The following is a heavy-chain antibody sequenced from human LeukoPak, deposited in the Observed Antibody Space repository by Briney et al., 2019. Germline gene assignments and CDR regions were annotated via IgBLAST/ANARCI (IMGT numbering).Heavy chain of an antibody. V-gene: IGHV5-51*01. CDR1: GYIFTDYW. CDR2: IYPDDSDT. Sequence: GESLKISCKGAGYIFTDYWSAWVRQMPGKGLEWMGIIYPDDSDTRYSPSFQGQVTIPADKYIRAAFLQWRTPKPAATATYYCPRQGDYSDILSGRHYYGMDTWGEETTVTVSS. J-gene: IGHJ6*04. D-gene: IGHD3-9*01. CDR3: PRQGDYSDILSGRHYYGMDT.